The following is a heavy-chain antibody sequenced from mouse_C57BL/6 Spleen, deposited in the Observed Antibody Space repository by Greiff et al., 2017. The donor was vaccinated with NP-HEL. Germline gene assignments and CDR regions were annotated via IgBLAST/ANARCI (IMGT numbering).Heavy chain of an antibody. V-gene: IGHV1-15*01. CDR2: IDPETGGT. Sequence: QVQLQQSGAELVRPGASVTLSCKASGYTFTDYEMHWVKPTPVHGLEWIGAIDPETGGTAYNQKFKGKAILTADKSSSTAYMELRSLTSEDSAVYYCTKEAIYYGNYEGFDYWGQGTTLTVSS. CDR1: GYTFTDYE. D-gene: IGHD2-1*01. CDR3: TKEAIYYGNYEGFDY. J-gene: IGHJ2*01.